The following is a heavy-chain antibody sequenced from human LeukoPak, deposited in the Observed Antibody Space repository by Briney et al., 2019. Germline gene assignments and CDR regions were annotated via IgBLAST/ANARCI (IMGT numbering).Heavy chain of an antibody. CDR1: GFTFSSYW. CDR3: ARVSSGIHFDY. D-gene: IGHD1-26*01. Sequence: GGSLRLSCAASGFTFSSYWMSWVRQAPGKGLEWVANIRQAGSEKNYVDSVKGRFTISRDNAKNSLYLQMNSLRAEDTAVYYCARVSSGIHFDYWGQGTLVTVSS. J-gene: IGHJ4*02. CDR2: IRQAGSEK. V-gene: IGHV3-7*01.